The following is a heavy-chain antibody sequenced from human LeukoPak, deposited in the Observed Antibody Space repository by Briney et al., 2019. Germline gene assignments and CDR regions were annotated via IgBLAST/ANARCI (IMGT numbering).Heavy chain of an antibody. CDR1: GGSISSYY. CDR3: ARQKIVVVPAAIDYMDV. CDR2: IYYSGST. V-gene: IGHV4-59*08. D-gene: IGHD2-2*02. Sequence: SETLSLTCTASGGSISSYYWSWIRQPPGKGLEWIGYIYYSGSTNYNPSLKSRVTISVDTSKNQFSLKLSSVTAADTAVYYCARQKIVVVPAAIDYMDVWGKGTTVTVSS. J-gene: IGHJ6*03.